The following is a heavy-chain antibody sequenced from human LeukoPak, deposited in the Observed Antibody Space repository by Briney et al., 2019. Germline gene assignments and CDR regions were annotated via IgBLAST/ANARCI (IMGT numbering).Heavy chain of an antibody. CDR2: IYPGGTT. CDR3: ARGVGSYEDSHYFYYMDV. CDR1: GGSISSYY. V-gene: IGHV4-4*07. J-gene: IGHJ6*03. Sequence: PSETLSLTCSVSGGSISSYYWNWIRQPAGKGLESIGRIYPGGTTNSNPSLKGRVSVSVDTSKNQFSLNLSSVTAADTAVYFCARGVGSYEDSHYFYYMDVWGKGTTVTVSS. D-gene: IGHD2-15*01.